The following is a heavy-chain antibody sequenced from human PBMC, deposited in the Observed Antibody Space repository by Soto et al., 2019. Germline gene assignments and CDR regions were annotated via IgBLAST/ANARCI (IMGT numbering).Heavy chain of an antibody. D-gene: IGHD6-13*01. J-gene: IGHJ4*02. Sequence: HPGGSLRLSCAASGFTFSSYAMSWVRQAPGKGLEWVSAISGSGGSTYYADSVKGRFTISRDNSKNTLYLQMNSLRAEDTAVYYCAKGENRIAAAGTDYWGQGTLVTVSS. CDR2: ISGSGGST. CDR3: AKGENRIAAAGTDY. V-gene: IGHV3-23*01. CDR1: GFTFSSYA.